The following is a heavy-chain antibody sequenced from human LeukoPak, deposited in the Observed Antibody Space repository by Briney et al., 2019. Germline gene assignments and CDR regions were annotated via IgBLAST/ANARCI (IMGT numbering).Heavy chain of an antibody. CDR2: ISGSGGST. Sequence: GGSLRLSCAASGFTFSSYAMSWVRQAPGKGLEWVSAISGSGGSTYYADSVKGRFTISRDNSKNTLYLQMNSLRAEDTAVYYCAKFVLAVAGTEGLNRLDPWGQGTLVTVSS. J-gene: IGHJ5*02. CDR1: GFTFSSYA. D-gene: IGHD6-19*01. V-gene: IGHV3-23*01. CDR3: AKFVLAVAGTEGLNRLDP.